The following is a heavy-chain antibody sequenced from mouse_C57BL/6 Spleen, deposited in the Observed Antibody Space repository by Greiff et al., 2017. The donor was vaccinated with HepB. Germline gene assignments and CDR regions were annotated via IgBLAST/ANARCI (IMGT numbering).Heavy chain of an antibody. D-gene: IGHD1-1*01. CDR1: GYTFTSYW. CDR2: IYPGSGST. J-gene: IGHJ2*01. CDR3: AKGADYYGSRDYFDY. Sequence: QVQLQQPGAELVKPGASVKMSCKASGYTFTSYWITWVKQRPGQGLEWIGDIYPGSGSTNYNEKFKSKATLTVDTSSSTAYMQLSSLTSEDSAVYYCAKGADYYGSRDYFDYWGQGTTLTVSS. V-gene: IGHV1-55*01.